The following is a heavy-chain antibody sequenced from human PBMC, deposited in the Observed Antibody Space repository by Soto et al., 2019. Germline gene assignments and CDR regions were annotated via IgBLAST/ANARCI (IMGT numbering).Heavy chain of an antibody. J-gene: IGHJ4*02. CDR3: ARGYCSSNGCSDYFDF. V-gene: IGHV1-2*02. CDR1: GYTFTGNY. Sequence: ASVKVSCKASGYTFTGNYLHWVRQAPGQGLEWMALINPTTGGTNYAQKFQGRVTMTWDTSISTAYMELSTLRSDDTAIYYCARGYCSSNGCSDYFDFWDQGTLVTVSS. CDR2: INPTTGGT. D-gene: IGHD2-2*01.